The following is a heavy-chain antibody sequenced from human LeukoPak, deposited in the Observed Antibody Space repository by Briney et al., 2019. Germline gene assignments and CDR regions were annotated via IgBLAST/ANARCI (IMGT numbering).Heavy chain of an antibody. V-gene: IGHV3-7*01. Sequence: PGGSLRLSCAASGFTFSTYWMSWVRQAPGKGLEWVANIKEDGSEKYYVDSVKGRFTISRDNAKKSLYLQMNSLRAEDTAVYYCARVMWMGWYFDSWGQGTLVTVSS. D-gene: IGHD5-12*01. CDR3: ARVMWMGWYFDS. CDR1: GFTFSTYW. CDR2: IKEDGSEK. J-gene: IGHJ4*02.